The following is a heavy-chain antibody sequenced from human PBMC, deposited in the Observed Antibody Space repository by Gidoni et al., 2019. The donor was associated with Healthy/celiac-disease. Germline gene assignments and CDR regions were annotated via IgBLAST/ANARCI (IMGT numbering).Heavy chain of an antibody. CDR1: GYSFTSSW. CDR2: IDPSDSYT. CDR3: ARVGEWLLYRDYYYGMDV. V-gene: IGHV5-10-1*03. Sequence: EVQLVQSGAEVKKPGESLRISCKGSGYSFTSSWLSWVRQMPGKGLEWMGRIDPSDSYTNYSPSFQGHVTISADKSISTAYLQWSSLKASDTAMYYCARVGEWLLYRDYYYGMDVWGQGTTVTVSS. J-gene: IGHJ6*02. D-gene: IGHD3-3*01.